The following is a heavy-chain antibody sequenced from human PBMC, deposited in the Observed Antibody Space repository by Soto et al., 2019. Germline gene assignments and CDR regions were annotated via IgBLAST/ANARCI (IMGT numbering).Heavy chain of an antibody. Sequence: GGSLRLSCAASGFTFSRYAMSWVRQAPGKGLEWVSAISGSGGSTYYADSVKGRFTISRDNSKNTLYLQMNSLRAEDTAVYYCAKDSEYCGGDCYSDYWGQGTLVTVSS. V-gene: IGHV3-23*01. CDR2: ISGSGGST. CDR1: GFTFSRYA. CDR3: AKDSEYCGGDCYSDY. D-gene: IGHD2-21*02. J-gene: IGHJ4*02.